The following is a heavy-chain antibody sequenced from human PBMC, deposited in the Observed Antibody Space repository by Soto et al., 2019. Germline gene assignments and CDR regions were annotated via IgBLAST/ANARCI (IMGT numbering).Heavy chain of an antibody. CDR1: GYTFTSYA. D-gene: IGHD1-26*01. CDR2: INAGNGNT. CDR3: SRVHYDRSGGDYYYYYMDV. V-gene: IGHV1-3*01. Sequence: ASVKVSCKASGYTFTSYAMHWVRQAPGQRHGWMGRINAGNGNTKYLQKLQGRVTITRDTSASTAYMELSSLRSEDTAVYYCSRVHYDRSGGDYYYYYMDVWGKGTTVTVSS. J-gene: IGHJ6*03.